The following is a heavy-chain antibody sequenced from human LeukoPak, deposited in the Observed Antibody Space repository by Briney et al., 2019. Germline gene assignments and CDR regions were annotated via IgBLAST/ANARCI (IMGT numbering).Heavy chain of an antibody. CDR3: ATGPLLGVVITYFDY. J-gene: IGHJ4*02. D-gene: IGHD3-22*01. Sequence: ASVTVSCKVSGYTLTELSMHWVRQAPGKGLEWMGGFDPEDGETIYAQKFQGRVTMTEDPSTDTAYMELSSLRSEDTAVYYCATGPLLGVVITYFDYWGQGTLVTVSS. CDR2: FDPEDGET. CDR1: GYTLTELS. V-gene: IGHV1-24*01.